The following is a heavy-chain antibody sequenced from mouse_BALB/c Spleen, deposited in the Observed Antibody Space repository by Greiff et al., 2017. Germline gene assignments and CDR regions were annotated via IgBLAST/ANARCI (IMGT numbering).Heavy chain of an antibody. Sequence: DVHLVESGPGLVKPSQSLSLTCSVTGYSITSGYYWNWIRQFPGNKLEWMGYISYDGSNNYNPSLKNRISITRDTSKNQFFLKLNSVTTEDTATYYCARGYYYGSSYGAMDYWGQGTSVTVSS. V-gene: IGHV3-6*02. J-gene: IGHJ4*01. D-gene: IGHD1-1*01. CDR2: ISYDGSN. CDR1: GYSITSGYY. CDR3: ARGYYYGSSYGAMDY.